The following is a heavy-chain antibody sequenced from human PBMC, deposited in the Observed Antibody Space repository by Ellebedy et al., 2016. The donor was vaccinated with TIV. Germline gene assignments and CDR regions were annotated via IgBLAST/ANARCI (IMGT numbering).Heavy chain of an antibody. CDR3: ARDRGESWTTGVTPSH. V-gene: IGHV3-74*01. Sequence: GESLKISCAASGFTFGHFWMHWVRQAPGKGLVWVSRLNSDGSSANYADSVKGRFTVSRDNAKDTLYLQMNSLRPEDTAVYYCARDRGESWTTGVTPSHWGQGTLVTVSS. J-gene: IGHJ1*01. CDR1: GFTFGHFW. D-gene: IGHD4-23*01. CDR2: LNSDGSSA.